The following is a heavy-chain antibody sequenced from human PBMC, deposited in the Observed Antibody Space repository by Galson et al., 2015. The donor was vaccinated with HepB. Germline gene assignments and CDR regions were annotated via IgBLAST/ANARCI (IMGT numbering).Heavy chain of an antibody. CDR3: ARDGSSGYYPLNWFDP. CDR2: INPSGGST. Sequence: SVKVSCKASGYTFTSSYMHWVRQAPGQGLEWMGIINPSGGSTSYAQKFQGRVTMTRDTSTSTVYMELSSLRSEDTAVYYCARDGSSGYYPLNWFDPWGQGTLVTVSS. J-gene: IGHJ5*02. V-gene: IGHV1-46*01. D-gene: IGHD3-22*01. CDR1: GYTFTSSY.